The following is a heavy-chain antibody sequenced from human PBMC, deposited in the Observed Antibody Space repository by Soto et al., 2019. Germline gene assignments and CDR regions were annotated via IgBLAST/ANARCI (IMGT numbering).Heavy chain of an antibody. CDR2: INAGNGNT. J-gene: IGHJ6*03. CDR3: AREALGYYDFWSGPPLGMDV. CDR1: GYTFTSYA. Sequence: ASVKVSCKASGYTFTSYAMHWVRQAPGQRLEWMGWINAGNGNTKYSQKFQGRVTITRDTSASTAYMELSSLRSEDTAVYYCAREALGYYDFWSGPPLGMDVWCKGTTVNLAS. V-gene: IGHV1-3*01. D-gene: IGHD3-3*01.